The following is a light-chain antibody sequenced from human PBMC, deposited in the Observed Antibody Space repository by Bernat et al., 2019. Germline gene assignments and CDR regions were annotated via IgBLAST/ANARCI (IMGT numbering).Light chain of an antibody. Sequence: QSALTQPASVSGSPGQSITISCTGTSSDFGGYNYVSWYQQHPGKAPKLMICYVSNRPSGVSNRFSGSKSGNTASLTISGLQAEDEADYYCSSYTSSSTLVFGGGTKLTVL. CDR2: YVS. J-gene: IGLJ2*01. CDR3: SSYTSSSTLV. CDR1: SSDFGGYNY. V-gene: IGLV2-14*03.